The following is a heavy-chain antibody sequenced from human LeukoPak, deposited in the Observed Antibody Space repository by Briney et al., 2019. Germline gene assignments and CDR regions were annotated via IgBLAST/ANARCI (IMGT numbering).Heavy chain of an antibody. J-gene: IGHJ4*02. Sequence: GGSLRLSCAASGFTFDDYAMHWVRQAPGKGLEWVSLISGDGGSTYYADSVKGRFTISRDNSKNSLYLQMNSLRTEDTAMYYCAKDVLSSRESYFDYWGQGTLVTVSS. V-gene: IGHV3-43*02. D-gene: IGHD3-16*01. CDR3: AKDVLSSRESYFDY. CDR1: GFTFDDYA. CDR2: ISGDGGST.